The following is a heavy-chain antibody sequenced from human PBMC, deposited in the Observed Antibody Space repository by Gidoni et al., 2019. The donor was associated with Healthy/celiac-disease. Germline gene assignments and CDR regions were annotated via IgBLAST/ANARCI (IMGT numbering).Heavy chain of an antibody. CDR3: AREDGSGSYHYYGMDV. J-gene: IGHJ6*02. V-gene: IGHV1-2*02. Sequence: QVQLVQSGAEVKKPEASVKVSCKASGYTFTGYYMHWVRQAPGQGLEWMGWINPNSGGTNYAQKFQGRVTMTRDTSISTAYMELSRLRSDDTAVYYCAREDGSGSYHYYGMDVWGQGTTVTVSS. CDR2: INPNSGGT. D-gene: IGHD3-10*01. CDR1: GYTFTGYY.